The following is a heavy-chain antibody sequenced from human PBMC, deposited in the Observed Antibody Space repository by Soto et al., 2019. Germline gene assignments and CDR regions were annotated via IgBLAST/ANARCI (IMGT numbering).Heavy chain of an antibody. J-gene: IGHJ4*02. Sequence: QVQLVQSGAEVKKPGASVKVSCKASGYTFTSYGISWVRQAPGQGLEWMGWISAYNGNTNYAQKLQGRVTMTTDTSTSTAYMELRSLRSDDTAVYYCVRDGDRRYYGSGSYYRSVYFDYWGQGTLVTVSS. D-gene: IGHD3-10*01. V-gene: IGHV1-18*01. CDR1: GYTFTSYG. CDR2: ISAYNGNT. CDR3: VRDGDRRYYGSGSYYRSVYFDY.